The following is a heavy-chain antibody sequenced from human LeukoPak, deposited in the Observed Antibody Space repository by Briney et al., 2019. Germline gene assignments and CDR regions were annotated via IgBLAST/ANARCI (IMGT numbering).Heavy chain of an antibody. D-gene: IGHD5-18*01. V-gene: IGHV4-30-2*01. CDR1: GGSISSGGYS. Sequence: SQTLSLTCAVSGGSISSGGYSWSWIRQPPGRGLEWIGYIYYSGSTYYNPSLKSRVTISVDRSKNQFSLKLSSVTAADTAVYYCARADSPYYFDYWGQGTLVTVSS. CDR2: IYYSGST. CDR3: ARADSPYYFDY. J-gene: IGHJ4*02.